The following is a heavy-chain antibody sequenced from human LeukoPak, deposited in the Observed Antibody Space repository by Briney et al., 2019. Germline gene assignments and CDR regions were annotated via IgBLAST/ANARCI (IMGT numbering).Heavy chain of an antibody. Sequence: SSETLSLTCTVSGGSISSGSYYWSWIRQPPGKGLEWIGSIYYSGSTYYNPSLKSRVIISVDTSKNQFSLKLSSVTAADTAVYYCARHESMVRGVGNYFDYWGQGTLVTVSS. D-gene: IGHD3-10*01. V-gene: IGHV4-39*01. CDR3: ARHESMVRGVGNYFDY. CDR1: GGSISSGSYY. J-gene: IGHJ4*02. CDR2: IYYSGST.